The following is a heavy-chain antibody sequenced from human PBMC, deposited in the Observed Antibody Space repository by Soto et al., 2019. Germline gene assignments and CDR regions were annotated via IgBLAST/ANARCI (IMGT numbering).Heavy chain of an antibody. V-gene: IGHV4-61*01. D-gene: IGHD1-26*01. CDR1: GGSVSSGSYY. J-gene: IGHJ5*02. CDR3: ARSGSYYGWFDP. Sequence: PSETLSLTFTVSGGSVSSGSYYWSWIRQPPGKGLEWIGYIYYSGSTNYNPSLKSRVTISVDTSKNQFSLKLSSVTAADTAVYYCARSGSYYGWFDPWGQGTLVTVSS. CDR2: IYYSGST.